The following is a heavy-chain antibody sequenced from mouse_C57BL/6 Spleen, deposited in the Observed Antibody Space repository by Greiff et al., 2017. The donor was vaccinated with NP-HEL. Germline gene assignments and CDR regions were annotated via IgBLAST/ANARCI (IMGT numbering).Heavy chain of an antibody. CDR3: AKNAGTPYYFDY. J-gene: IGHJ2*01. Sequence: VKLMESGPGLVQPSQSLSITCTVSGFSLTSYGVHWVRQSPGKGLEWLGVIWRGGSTDYNAAFMSRLSITKDNSKSQVFFKMNSLRADDTAIYYCAKNAGTPYYFDYWGQGTTLTVSS. V-gene: IGHV2-5*01. CDR1: GFSLTSYG. CDR2: IWRGGST. D-gene: IGHD3-3*01.